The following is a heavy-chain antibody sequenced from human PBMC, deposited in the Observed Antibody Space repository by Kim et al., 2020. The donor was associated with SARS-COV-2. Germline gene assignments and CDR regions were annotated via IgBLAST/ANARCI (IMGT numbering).Heavy chain of an antibody. J-gene: IGHJ4*02. CDR3: ARAGLATMVRGVIVDYFDY. Sequence: RLTISRDNSKNTLYLQMNSLRAEDTAVYYCARAGLATMVRGVIVDYFDYWGQGTLVTVSS. V-gene: IGHV3-30*07. D-gene: IGHD3-10*01.